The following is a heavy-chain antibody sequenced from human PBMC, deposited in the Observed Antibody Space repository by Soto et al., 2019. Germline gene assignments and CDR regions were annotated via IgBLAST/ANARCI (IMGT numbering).Heavy chain of an antibody. Sequence: PGGSLRLSCSASGFTFSFFTMHWVRQAPGEGLQYVSAISGDGGSTYYADSVKGRFTISRDNSKNTLFLQMSSLRSEDTAVYYCVVVTAYSSGNCGMDVWGQGTKVTVSS. CDR2: ISGDGGST. CDR1: GFTFSFFT. CDR3: VVVTAYSSGNCGMDV. V-gene: IGHV3-64D*08. J-gene: IGHJ6*02. D-gene: IGHD5-18*01.